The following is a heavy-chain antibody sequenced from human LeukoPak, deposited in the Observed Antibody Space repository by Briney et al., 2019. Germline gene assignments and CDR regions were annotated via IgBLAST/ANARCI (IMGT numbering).Heavy chain of an antibody. Sequence: PGGSLRLSCAASGFTFNSYVMTWVRQAPGKGLEWVSGVSGNGRITYYADSVKGRFTISRDNSKNTLYLQMNSLRAEDTAVYYCAKESTKVYYYYYMDVWGKGTTVTISS. J-gene: IGHJ6*03. CDR3: AKESTKVYYYYYMDV. CDR1: GFTFNSYV. V-gene: IGHV3-23*01. D-gene: IGHD3-10*01. CDR2: VSGNGRIT.